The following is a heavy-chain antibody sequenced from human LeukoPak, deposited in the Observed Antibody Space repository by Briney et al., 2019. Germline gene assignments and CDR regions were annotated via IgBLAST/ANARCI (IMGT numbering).Heavy chain of an antibody. Sequence: GGSLRLSCAASGFTFGSYSMNWVRQAPGKGLEWVAVIWYDGNNKYYADSVKGRFTISRDNSKNTLYLQMNSLRAEDTAVYYCARELTYYYDSSGYYSPYFDYWGQGTLVTVSS. CDR2: IWYDGNNK. V-gene: IGHV3-33*08. CDR3: ARELTYYYDSSGYYSPYFDY. D-gene: IGHD3-22*01. CDR1: GFTFGSYS. J-gene: IGHJ4*02.